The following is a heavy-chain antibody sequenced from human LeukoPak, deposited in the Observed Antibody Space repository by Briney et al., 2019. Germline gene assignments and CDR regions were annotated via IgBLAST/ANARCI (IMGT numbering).Heavy chain of an antibody. V-gene: IGHV4-59*08. CDR3: ARRDGYCSSSSCYFARFDP. D-gene: IGHD2-2*01. J-gene: IGHJ5*02. CDR1: GGSLNSYY. CDR2: IYYSGRT. Sequence: PSETLSLTCTLSGGSLNSYYWSWVRQPPGKGLEWMGDIYYSGRTNYNPSLKSRVTVSVDTSKNQFSLKLSSVTAADTAVYHCARRDGYCSSSSCYFARFDPWGQGTLVTVSS.